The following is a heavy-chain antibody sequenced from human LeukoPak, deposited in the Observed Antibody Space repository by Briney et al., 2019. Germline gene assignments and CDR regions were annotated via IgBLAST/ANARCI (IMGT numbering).Heavy chain of an antibody. D-gene: IGHD3-22*01. Sequence: SETLSLTCTVSGGSISSYYWSWIRQPPGKGLEWIGYIYYSGSTNYNPSLKSRVTISVDTSKNQFSLKLNSVTAADTAVYYCARALYDSSGYNFDYWGQGTLVTVSS. J-gene: IGHJ4*02. CDR3: ARALYDSSGYNFDY. CDR1: GGSISSYY. CDR2: IYYSGST. V-gene: IGHV4-59*01.